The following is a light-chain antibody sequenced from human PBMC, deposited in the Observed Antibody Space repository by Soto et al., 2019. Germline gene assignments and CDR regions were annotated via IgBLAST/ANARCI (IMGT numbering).Light chain of an antibody. CDR2: DAS. J-gene: IGKJ3*01. Sequence: DIQMTQSPSSLSASIGDRVTITCQASQDIRNYLNWYQQTPGKAPKLLIYDASNLETGVPSRFSGSGSGKDFTFTISSLQPEDIATYYCQQYGDPLFTFGPGTKVDIK. CDR3: QQYGDPLFT. V-gene: IGKV1-33*01. CDR1: QDIRNY.